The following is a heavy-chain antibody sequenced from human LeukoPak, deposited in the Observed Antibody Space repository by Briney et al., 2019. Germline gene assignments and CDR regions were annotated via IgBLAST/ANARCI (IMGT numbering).Heavy chain of an antibody. CDR2: IIPIFGTA. D-gene: IGHD3-9*01. Sequence: SVKVSCKASGGTFSSYAISWVRQAPGQGLEWMGGIIPIFGTANYAQKFQGRVTITADESTSTAYMKLSSLRSEDTAVYYCARDGDHDILTGSPNWFDPWGQGTLVTVSS. V-gene: IGHV1-69*13. J-gene: IGHJ5*02. CDR3: ARDGDHDILTGSPNWFDP. CDR1: GGTFSSYA.